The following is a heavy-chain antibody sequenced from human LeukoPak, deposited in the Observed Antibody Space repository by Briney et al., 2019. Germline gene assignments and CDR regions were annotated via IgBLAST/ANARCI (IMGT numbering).Heavy chain of an antibody. J-gene: IGHJ4*02. CDR1: GFTFSSYW. CDR3: ARGSYSLGGFDY. V-gene: IGHV3-74*01. Sequence: PGGSLRLSCSASGFTFSSYWMHWVGQAPGKGLVWVSRISSDGSDTNYADSVKGRFTISRDNAKNTLYLPMNSLRAEDTAVYYCARGSYSLGGFDYWGQGTLVTVSS. CDR2: ISSDGSDT. D-gene: IGHD6-13*01.